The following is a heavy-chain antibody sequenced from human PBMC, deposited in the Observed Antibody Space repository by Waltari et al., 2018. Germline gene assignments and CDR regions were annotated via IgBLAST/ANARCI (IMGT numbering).Heavy chain of an antibody. CDR1: GCTFSRYS. V-gene: IGHV3-21*01. CDR2: ISSSSSYR. CDR3: ARDIFTLTTVTYSYYYYGMDV. Sequence: EVQLVESGGGLVKPRGSLRLSCAASGCTFSRYSMNWVRQAPGKGLEWVSSISSSSSYRDYADSVKGRFTISRDNAKNSLYLQMNSLRAEDTAVYYCARDIFTLTTVTYSYYYYGMDVWGQGTTVTVSS. J-gene: IGHJ6*02. D-gene: IGHD4-17*01.